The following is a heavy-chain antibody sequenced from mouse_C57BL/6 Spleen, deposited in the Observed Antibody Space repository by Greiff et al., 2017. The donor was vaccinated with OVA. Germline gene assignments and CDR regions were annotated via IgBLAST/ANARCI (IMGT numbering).Heavy chain of an antibody. CDR3: ARDRGDYDEYYFDY. CDR2: INPNNGGT. V-gene: IGHV1-26*01. J-gene: IGHJ2*01. D-gene: IGHD2-4*01. CDR1: GYTFTDYY. Sequence: EVQLQQSGPELVKPGASVKISCKASGYTFTDYYMNWVKQSHGKSLEWIGDINPNNGGTSYNQKFKGKATLTVDKSSSTAYMELRSLTSEDSAVYYGARDRGDYDEYYFDYWGQGTTLTVSS.